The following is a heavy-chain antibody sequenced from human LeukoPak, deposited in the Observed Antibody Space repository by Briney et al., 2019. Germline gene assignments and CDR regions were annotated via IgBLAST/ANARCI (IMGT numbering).Heavy chain of an antibody. Sequence: SETLSLTCTVSGGSISSSYYYWGWIRQPPGKGLEWIGSIYYSGSTYYNPSLKSRVTISVDTSKNQFSLKLSSVTAADTAVYYCARLDSSGYRRPEGVDYFDYWGQGTLVTVSS. CDR3: ARLDSSGYRRPEGVDYFDY. D-gene: IGHD3-22*01. CDR1: GGSISSSYYY. CDR2: IYYSGST. V-gene: IGHV4-39*01. J-gene: IGHJ4*02.